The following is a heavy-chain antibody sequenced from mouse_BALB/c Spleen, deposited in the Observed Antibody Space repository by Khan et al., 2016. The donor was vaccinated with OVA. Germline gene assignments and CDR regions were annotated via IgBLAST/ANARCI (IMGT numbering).Heavy chain of an antibody. Sequence: QVQLKESGPGLVQPSQSLSITCTVSGFSLNTYGIHWIRQSQGKGLEWLGVIRSGGTTAYNGAFISRLNITKDNSKRQVVFKMNSLQADDTALYFCARNSYMYYFTYWGQGTLVTVSA. V-gene: IGHV2-2*01. CDR1: GFSLNTYG. CDR3: ARNSYMYYFTY. D-gene: IGHD2-14*01. J-gene: IGHJ3*01. CDR2: IRSGGTT.